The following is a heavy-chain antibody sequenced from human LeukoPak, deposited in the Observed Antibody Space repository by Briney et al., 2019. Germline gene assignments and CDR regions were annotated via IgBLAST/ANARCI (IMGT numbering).Heavy chain of an antibody. CDR3: ARRRGYSYDY. V-gene: IGHV4-59*08. Sequence: PSETLSLTCTVSGGSISSYYWSWIRPPPGKGLGWMGYVYYSGRTNFNPSLKSRVTISVDTSKNQFSLKLSSVAAADTAVYYCARRRGYSYDYWGQGTLVTVSS. CDR2: VYYSGRT. D-gene: IGHD5-18*01. CDR1: GGSISSYY. J-gene: IGHJ4*02.